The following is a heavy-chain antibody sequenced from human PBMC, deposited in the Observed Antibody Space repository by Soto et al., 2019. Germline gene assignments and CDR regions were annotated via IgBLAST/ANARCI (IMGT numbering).Heavy chain of an antibody. CDR1: GYSSTSYW. CDR3: ARRGGYCSGGSCMWGDWFDP. V-gene: IGHV5-10-1*01. CDR2: IDPGDSYT. J-gene: IGHJ5*02. Sequence: PGESLKISCKGSGYSSTSYWISWVRQMPGKGLEWMGRIDPGDSYTNYSPSFQGHVTISADKSISTAYLQWSSLKASDTAMYYCARRGGYCSGGSCMWGDWFDPWGQGTLVTVSS. D-gene: IGHD2-15*01.